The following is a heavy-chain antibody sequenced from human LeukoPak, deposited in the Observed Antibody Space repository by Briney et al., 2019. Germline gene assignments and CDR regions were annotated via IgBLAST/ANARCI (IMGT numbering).Heavy chain of an antibody. Sequence: SVKVSCKASGGTFISYAISWVRQAPGQGLEWMGGIIPIFGTANYAQKLQGRVTMTTDTSTSTAYMELRSLRSDDTAVYYCASTSGPLVGATTFDYWGQGTLVTVSS. J-gene: IGHJ4*02. V-gene: IGHV1-69*05. D-gene: IGHD1-26*01. CDR2: IIPIFGTA. CDR1: GGTFISYA. CDR3: ASTSGPLVGATTFDY.